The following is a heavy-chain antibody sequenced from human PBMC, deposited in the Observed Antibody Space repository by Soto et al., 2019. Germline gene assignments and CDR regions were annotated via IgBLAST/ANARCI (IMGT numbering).Heavy chain of an antibody. Sequence: TLSLTCTVSGDSISSGDYYWSWIRQSPGKALEWLALIDWDDDKYYSTSLKTRLTISKDTSKNQVVLTMTNMDPVDTATYYCARIFYPYDSSGYPDSYYGMDVWGQGTTVTVSS. J-gene: IGHJ6*02. D-gene: IGHD3-22*01. CDR1: GDSISSGDYY. V-gene: IGHV2-70*18. CDR2: IDWDDDK. CDR3: ARIFYPYDSSGYPDSYYGMDV.